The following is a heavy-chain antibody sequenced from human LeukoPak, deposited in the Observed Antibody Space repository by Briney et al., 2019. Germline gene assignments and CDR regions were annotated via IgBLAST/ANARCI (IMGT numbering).Heavy chain of an antibody. CDR2: ISSSSTI. J-gene: IGHJ3*02. CDR3: AKLLGDYHDSSGQPPAGAFDI. Sequence: PGGSLRLSCAASGFTFSSYSMNWVRQAPGKGLEWVSYISSSSTIYYADSVKGRFTISRDNSKNTLYLQMNSLRAEDTAVYYCAKLLGDYHDSSGQPPAGAFDIWGQGTMVTVSS. D-gene: IGHD3-22*01. CDR1: GFTFSSYS. V-gene: IGHV3-48*01.